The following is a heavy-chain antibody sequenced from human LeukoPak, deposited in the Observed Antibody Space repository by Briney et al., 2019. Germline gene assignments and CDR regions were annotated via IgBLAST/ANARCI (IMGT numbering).Heavy chain of an antibody. J-gene: IGHJ4*02. V-gene: IGHV3-20*04. CDR2: INWNGGST. Sequence: PGGSLRLTCAASGFTFSSYAMSWVRQAPGKGLEWVSGINWNGGSTDYADSVQGRFTISRDNAKNSLYLQMNSLRVEDTALYYCARKSQGYNYDVWYFDYWGQGTLVTVSS. CDR3: ARKSQGYNYDVWYFDY. D-gene: IGHD5-18*01. CDR1: GFTFSSYA.